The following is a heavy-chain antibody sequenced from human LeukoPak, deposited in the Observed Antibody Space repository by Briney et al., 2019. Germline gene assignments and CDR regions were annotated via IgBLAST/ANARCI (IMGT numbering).Heavy chain of an antibody. D-gene: IGHD1-14*01. CDR2: FDPEDGEI. CDR3: ARDRLGWGTTRYYFDY. V-gene: IGHV1-24*01. CDR1: GYTLIELS. J-gene: IGHJ4*02. Sequence: GASVKVSCKVSGYTLIELSMHWVRQAPGKGLEWMGGFDPEDGEIIYAQKFQGRVTMTEDTSTDTAYMELSSLRSEDTAVYYCARDRLGWGTTRYYFDYWGQGTLVTVSS.